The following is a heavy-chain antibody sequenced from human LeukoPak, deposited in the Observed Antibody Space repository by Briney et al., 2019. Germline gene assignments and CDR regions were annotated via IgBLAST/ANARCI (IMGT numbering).Heavy chain of an antibody. CDR3: AREMRWLGFDY. D-gene: IGHD6-19*01. CDR1: GLTFSSYG. CDR2: DGSNK. Sequence: GGSLRLSCAASGLTFSSYGMHWVRQAPGKGLEWVDDGSNKYYADSVKGRFTISRDNSKNTLYLQMNSLRAEDTAVYYCAREMRWLGFDYWGQGTLVTVSS. J-gene: IGHJ4*02. V-gene: IGHV3-33*01.